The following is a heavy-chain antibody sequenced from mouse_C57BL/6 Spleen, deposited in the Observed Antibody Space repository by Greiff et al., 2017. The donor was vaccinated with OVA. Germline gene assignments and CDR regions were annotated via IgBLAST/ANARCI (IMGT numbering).Heavy chain of an antibody. Sequence: EVKLVESGGGLVQPKGSLKLSCAASGFSFNTYAMNWVRQAPGKGLEWVARIRSKSNNYATYYADSVKDRFTISRDDSESMLYLQMNNLKTEDTAMYYCVSATLHYYAMDYWGQGTSVTVSS. CDR3: VSATLHYYAMDY. V-gene: IGHV10-1*01. CDR1: GFSFNTYA. J-gene: IGHJ4*01. D-gene: IGHD1-1*01. CDR2: IRSKSNNYAT.